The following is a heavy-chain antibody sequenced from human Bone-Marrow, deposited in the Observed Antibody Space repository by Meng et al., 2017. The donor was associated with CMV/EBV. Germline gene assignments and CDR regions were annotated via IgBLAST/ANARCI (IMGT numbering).Heavy chain of an antibody. D-gene: IGHD3-3*01. J-gene: IGHJ6*02. Sequence: ASVKVSCKTSRYTFNGYFLHWVRQAPGQGLEWMGWMNPNSGNTGYAQKFQGRVTITRNTSISTAYMELSSLRSEDTAVYYCARKSIFAGDGMDVWGQGTTVTVSS. V-gene: IGHV1-8*03. CDR1: RYTFNGYF. CDR3: ARKSIFAGDGMDV. CDR2: MNPNSGNT.